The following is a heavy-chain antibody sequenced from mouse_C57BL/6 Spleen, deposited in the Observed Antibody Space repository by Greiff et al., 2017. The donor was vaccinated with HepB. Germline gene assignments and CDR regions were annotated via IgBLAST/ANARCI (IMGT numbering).Heavy chain of an antibody. CDR3: ARDGDYYGSNNAMDY. CDR1: GFTFSDYY. V-gene: IGHV5-16*01. Sequence: EVHLVESEGGLVQPGSSMKLSCTASGFTFSDYYMAWVRQVPEKGLEWVANINYDGSSTYYLDSLKSRFIISRDNAKNILYLQMSSLKSEDTATYYCARDGDYYGSNNAMDYWGQGTSVTVSS. CDR2: INYDGSST. J-gene: IGHJ4*01. D-gene: IGHD1-1*01.